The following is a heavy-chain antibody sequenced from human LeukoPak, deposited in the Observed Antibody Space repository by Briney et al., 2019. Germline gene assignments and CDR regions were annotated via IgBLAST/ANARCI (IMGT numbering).Heavy chain of an antibody. Sequence: GASVKVSCKASGYTFTGYYMHWVRQAPGQGLEWMGWINPNSGGTNYAQKFQGRVTMTRDTSISTAYMELSRLRSDDTAVYYCAVTLRYFDGVFDYWGQGTLVTVSS. CDR3: AVTLRYFDGVFDY. CDR2: INPNSGGT. J-gene: IGHJ4*02. V-gene: IGHV1-2*02. D-gene: IGHD3-9*01. CDR1: GYTFTGYY.